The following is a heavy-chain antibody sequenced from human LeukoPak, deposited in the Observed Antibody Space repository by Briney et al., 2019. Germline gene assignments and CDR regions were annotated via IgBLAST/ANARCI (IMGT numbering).Heavy chain of an antibody. J-gene: IGHJ5*02. D-gene: IGHD5-24*01. Sequence: SETLSLTCTVSGGSISSYYWSWIRQPPGTGLERIGYIYYGGSTNYNTSHKSRVTISVDTSKNQFSLKLSSVTAADTAVYYCARYRGDGYNRYNWFDPWGQGTLVTVSS. CDR2: IYYGGST. V-gene: IGHV4-59*01. CDR1: GGSISSYY. CDR3: ARYRGDGYNRYNWFDP.